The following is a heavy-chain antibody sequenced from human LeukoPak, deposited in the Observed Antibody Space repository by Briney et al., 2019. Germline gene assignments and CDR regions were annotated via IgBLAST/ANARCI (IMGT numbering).Heavy chain of an antibody. CDR2: IYPGDSDT. V-gene: IGHV5-51*01. J-gene: IGHJ6*03. CDR3: ATRGRIAAAGTAYYYYMDV. Sequence: GESLKISCKGSGYSFTSYWIGWVRQMPGKGLESMGIIYPGDSDTRYSPSFQGQVTISADKSISTAYLQWSSLKASDTAMYYCATRGRIAAAGTAYYYYMDVWGKGTTVTVSS. CDR1: GYSFTSYW. D-gene: IGHD6-13*01.